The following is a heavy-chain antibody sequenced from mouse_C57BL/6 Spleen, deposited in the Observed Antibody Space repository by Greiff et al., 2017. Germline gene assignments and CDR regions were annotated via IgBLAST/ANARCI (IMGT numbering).Heavy chain of an antibody. CDR3: TGRGLRGFDY. J-gene: IGHJ2*01. V-gene: IGHV6-3*01. D-gene: IGHD1-1*01. CDR1: GFTFSNYW. CDR2: IRLKLDNYAT. Sequence: EVMLVVSGGGLVQPGGSMKLSCVASGFTFSNYWMNWVRQSPEKGLEWVAQIRLKLDNYATHYAESVKGRLTISRDDSKSSVYLQMNNLRAEDTGIYYCTGRGLRGFDYWGQGTTLTVSS.